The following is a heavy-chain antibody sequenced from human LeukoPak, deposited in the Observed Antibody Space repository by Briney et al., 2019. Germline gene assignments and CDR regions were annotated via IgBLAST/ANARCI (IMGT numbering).Heavy chain of an antibody. V-gene: IGHV5-10-1*01. CDR2: IDPSDSYT. J-gene: IGHJ6*04. CDR3: ARGGLLWFGELSLRDSTLGYGMDV. D-gene: IGHD3-10*01. Sequence: RGESLKISCKGSGYSFTSYWISWVRPMPGKGLEWMGRIDPSDSYTNYSPSFQGHVTISADKSISTAYLQWSSLKASDTAMYYCARGGLLWFGELSLRDSTLGYGMDVWGKGTTVTVSS. CDR1: GYSFTSYW.